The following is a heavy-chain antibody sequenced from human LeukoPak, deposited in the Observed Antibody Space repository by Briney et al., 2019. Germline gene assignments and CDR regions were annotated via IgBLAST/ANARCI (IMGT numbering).Heavy chain of an antibody. V-gene: IGHV4-59*01. D-gene: IGHD3-10*01. J-gene: IGHJ6*03. CDR1: GGPISSYY. CDR2: IYYSGST. Sequence: PSETLSLTCTVSGGPISSYYWSWIRQPPGKGLEWIGYIYYSGSTNYNPSLKSRVTISVDTSKSQFSLKLSSVTAADTAVYYCARARLGKGSYYYYYTDVWGKGTTVTVSS. CDR3: ARARLGKGSYYYYYTDV.